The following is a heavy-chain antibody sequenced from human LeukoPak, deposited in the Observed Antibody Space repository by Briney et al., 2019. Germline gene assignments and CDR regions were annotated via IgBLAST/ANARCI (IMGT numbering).Heavy chain of an antibody. CDR3: ARYDSRDSASTRFDY. D-gene: IGHD3-16*01. CDR1: GYSLGKNYY. V-gene: IGHV4-38-2*01. Sequence: SETLSLTCAVSGYSLGKNYYWGWIRQPPGKGLEWIGRSYGTGSTSYNPSLMNRVTMSVDTSKNHFSLKLTSVTAADMAVYYCARYDSRDSASTRFDYWGQGILVTISS. CDR2: SYGTGST. J-gene: IGHJ4*02.